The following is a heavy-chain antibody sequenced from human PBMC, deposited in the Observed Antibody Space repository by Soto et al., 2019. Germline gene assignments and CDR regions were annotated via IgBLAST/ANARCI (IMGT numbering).Heavy chain of an antibody. CDR3: ARGVGYSSSWYYFDY. Sequence: GGSLRLSCAASGFTVSSNYMSWVRQAPGKGLEWVSVIYSGGSTYYADSVKGRFTISRHNSKNTLYLQMNSLRAEDTAVYYCARGVGYSSSWYYFDYWGQGTLVTVSS. CDR1: GFTVSSNY. V-gene: IGHV3-53*04. CDR2: IYSGGST. D-gene: IGHD6-13*01. J-gene: IGHJ4*02.